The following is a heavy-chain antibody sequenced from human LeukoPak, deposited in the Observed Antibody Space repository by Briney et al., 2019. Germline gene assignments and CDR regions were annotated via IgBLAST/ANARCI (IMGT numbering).Heavy chain of an antibody. D-gene: IGHD5/OR15-5a*01. CDR1: SFTFSSYE. V-gene: IGHV3-48*03. CDR3: AREDTSVAFDI. J-gene: IGHJ3*02. CDR2: ISGSGIK. Sequence: GGSLRLSCAASSFTFSSYEMNWVRQAPGKGLEWVSYISGSGIKHYADSVKGRFTISRDNAKNSLYLQMNSLRVEDTAVYYCAREDTSVAFDIWGQGTTVTV.